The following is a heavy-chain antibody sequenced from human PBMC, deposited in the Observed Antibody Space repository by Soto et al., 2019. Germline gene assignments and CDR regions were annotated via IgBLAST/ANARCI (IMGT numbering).Heavy chain of an antibody. CDR2: INYNGRT. Sequence: SETLSLTCTVSGGSISSSSYYWGWIRQPPGKGLEWIGSINYNGRTYYNPSLKSRVTISVDTSKNQLSLKLSSVTAADTAVYYCASRNVGYYYHRSGYYIPFPYWAQGTLVTVS. V-gene: IGHV4-39*01. CDR3: ASRNVGYYYHRSGYYIPFPY. J-gene: IGHJ4*02. D-gene: IGHD3-22*01. CDR1: GGSISSSSYY.